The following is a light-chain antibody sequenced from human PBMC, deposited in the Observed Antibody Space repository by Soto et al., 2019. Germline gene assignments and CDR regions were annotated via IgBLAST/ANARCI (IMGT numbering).Light chain of an antibody. CDR1: SSNIGSNY. V-gene: IGLV1-47*01. J-gene: IGLJ2*01. CDR2: RNN. CDR3: AAWDDSLSAVL. Sequence: HSVLTQPPSASGTPGQRVTIFCSGSSSNIGSNYVYWYQQLPGTAPKPLIYRNNQRPSGVPDRFSGSKSGTSASLAISGLRSEDEADYYCAAWDDSLSAVLFGGGTKLTVL.